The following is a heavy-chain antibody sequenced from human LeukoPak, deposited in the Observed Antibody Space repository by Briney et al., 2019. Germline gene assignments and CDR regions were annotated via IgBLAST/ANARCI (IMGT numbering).Heavy chain of an antibody. CDR1: GGSISSYY. D-gene: IGHD3-16*01. V-gene: IGHV4-59*12. J-gene: IGHJ4*02. CDR2: IYYSGST. CDR3: AKGRVAPTS. Sequence: SETLSLTCTVSGGSISSYYWSWIRQPPGKGLEWIGYIYYSGSTNYNPSLKSRVTISVDTSKNQFSLKLSSVTAADTAVYYCAKGRVAPTSWGQGTLVTVSS.